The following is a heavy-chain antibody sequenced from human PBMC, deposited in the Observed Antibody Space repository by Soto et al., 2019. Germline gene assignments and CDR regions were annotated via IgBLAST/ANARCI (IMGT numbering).Heavy chain of an antibody. J-gene: IGHJ5*02. CDR1: GFTFSNYA. D-gene: IGHD4-4*01. CDR3: VNSRGTYSNYFCWLDP. CDR2: ITNSGGDT. V-gene: IGHV3-23*01. Sequence: GGSLRLSCAASGFTFSNYAMSWVSQAPGKGLQWVSSITNSGGDTHYADSVKGRFTISRDKSKATLYLQMNGLRAEHTAVYYCVNSRGTYSNYFCWLDPWGQGNLVTVSS.